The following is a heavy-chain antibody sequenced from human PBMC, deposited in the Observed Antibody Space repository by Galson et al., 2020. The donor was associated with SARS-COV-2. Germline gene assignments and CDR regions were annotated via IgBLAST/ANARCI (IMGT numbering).Heavy chain of an antibody. CDR2: IKQDGSEK. CDR3: ARGGGTMIVVANNFDY. D-gene: IGHD3-22*01. V-gene: IGHV3-7*01. Sequence: GGSLRLSCAASGFTFSSYWMSWVRQAPGKGLEWVANIKQDGSEKYYVDSVKGRFTISRDNAKNSLYLQMNSLRAEDTAVYYCARGGGTMIVVANNFDYWGQGTLVTVSS. CDR1: GFTFSSYW. J-gene: IGHJ4*02.